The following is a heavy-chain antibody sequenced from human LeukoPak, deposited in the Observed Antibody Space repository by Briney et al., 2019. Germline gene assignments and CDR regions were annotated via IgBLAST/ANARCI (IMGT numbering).Heavy chain of an antibody. CDR2: ISWNSGSI. V-gene: IGHV3-9*01. CDR3: AKTAGDFWSGYLVDY. Sequence: GGSLRLSCAASGFTFDDYAMHWVRQAPGKGLEWVSGISWNSGSIEYADSVKGRFSISRDNAKNSLYLQMNSLRAEDTAVYYCAKTAGDFWSGYLVDYWGQGTLVTVSS. CDR1: GFTFDDYA. J-gene: IGHJ4*02. D-gene: IGHD3-3*01.